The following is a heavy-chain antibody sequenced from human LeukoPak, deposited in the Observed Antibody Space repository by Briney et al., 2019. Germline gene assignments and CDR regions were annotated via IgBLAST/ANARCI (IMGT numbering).Heavy chain of an antibody. J-gene: IGHJ4*02. D-gene: IGHD5-24*01. CDR3: ARHDREWLQADY. V-gene: IGHV5-51*01. Sequence: GESLKISCKGSGYSFTSQWIGWVRQMPGKGLEWMGIIYPGDSDARYSPSLQGQVTISADKSISTAYLQWSSLKASDTAMYYCARHDREWLQADYWGQGTLVTVSS. CDR2: IYPGDSDA. CDR1: GYSFTSQW.